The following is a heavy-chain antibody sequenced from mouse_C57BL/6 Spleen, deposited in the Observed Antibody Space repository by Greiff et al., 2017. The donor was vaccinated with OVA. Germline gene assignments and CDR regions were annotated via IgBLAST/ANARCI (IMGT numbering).Heavy chain of an antibody. Sequence: QVQLQQPGAELVKPGASVKLSCKASGYTFTSYWMQWVKQRPGQGLEWIGEIDPSDSYTNYNQKFKGKATLTVDTSSSTAYMQLSSLTSEDSAVYYCARKGITGTGYYFDDWGQGTTLTVSS. CDR1: GYTFTSYW. CDR3: ARKGITGTGYYFDD. D-gene: IGHD4-1*01. CDR2: IDPSDSYT. V-gene: IGHV1-50*01. J-gene: IGHJ2*01.